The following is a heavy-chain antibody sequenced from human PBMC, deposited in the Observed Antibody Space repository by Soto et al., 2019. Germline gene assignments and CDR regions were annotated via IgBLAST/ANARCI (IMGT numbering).Heavy chain of an antibody. D-gene: IGHD1-1*01. CDR2: ISPGGDST. CDR1: GFNFNIYA. V-gene: IGHV3-23*01. CDR3: AKASGNPYYYYYMDV. J-gene: IGHJ6*03. Sequence: EVQLLESGGGLVQPGGSLRLSCAASGFNFNIYAMTWVRQAPGKGLEWVSTISPGGDSTYFADSVKGRVTISRDNSKNTLSLQKNCLRAGDTATNLCAKASGNPYYYYYMDVWGTGTTVTVSS.